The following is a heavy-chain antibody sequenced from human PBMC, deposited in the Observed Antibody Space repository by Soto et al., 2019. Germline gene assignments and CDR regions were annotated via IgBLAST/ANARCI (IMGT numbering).Heavy chain of an antibody. CDR1: GFTFSNAW. CDR3: TTDWDYYDSKGGHY. CDR2: IKSKTDGGTT. D-gene: IGHD3-22*01. V-gene: IGHV3-15*01. J-gene: IGHJ4*02. Sequence: GGSLRLSCAASGFTFSNAWMSWVRQAPGKGLEWVGRIKSKTDGGTTDYAAPVKGRFTISRDDSKNTLYLQMNSLKTEDTAVYYCTTDWDYYDSKGGHYWGQGTLVTVSS.